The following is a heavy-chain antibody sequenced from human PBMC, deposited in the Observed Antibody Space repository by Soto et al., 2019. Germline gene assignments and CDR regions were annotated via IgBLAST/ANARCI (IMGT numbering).Heavy chain of an antibody. CDR3: ARAPFTIYDTSGYYDY. CDR2: IWYDGSKK. V-gene: IGHV3-33*01. D-gene: IGHD3-22*01. CDR1: GFTFSSSG. J-gene: IGHJ4*02. Sequence: GGSLRLSCAASGFTFSSSGMHWVRQAPGKGLEWVAIIWYDGSKKYYADSVKGRFTISRDNSKNTVYLQMNSLRAEDAAVYYCARAPFTIYDTSGYYDYWGQGTLVTVSS.